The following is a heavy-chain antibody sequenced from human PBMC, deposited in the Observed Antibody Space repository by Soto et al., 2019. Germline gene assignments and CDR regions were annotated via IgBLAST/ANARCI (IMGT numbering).Heavy chain of an antibody. J-gene: IGHJ4*02. Sequence: QVQLVQSGAEVKKPWSSVKVSCTAAGGTFSSYAISWVRQAPGQGLEWMGGIIPIFGTANYEQKFHGRVTITADKSTSTAYMELSSLRSEDTAVYYCARVGIAAAGRSLFDYWGQGTLVTVSS. CDR2: IIPIFGTA. D-gene: IGHD6-13*01. CDR3: ARVGIAAAGRSLFDY. CDR1: GGTFSSYA. V-gene: IGHV1-69*06.